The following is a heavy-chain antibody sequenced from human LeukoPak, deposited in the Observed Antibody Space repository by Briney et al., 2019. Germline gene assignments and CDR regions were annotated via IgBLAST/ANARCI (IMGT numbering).Heavy chain of an antibody. J-gene: IGHJ3*02. V-gene: IGHV4-34*01. CDR2: INHAGYI. D-gene: IGHD4/OR15-4a*01. Sequence: PSETLSLTCAVYGGSFSGYYWSWIRQPPGKGLEWIGEINHAGYINYNPSLKSRVTISVDTSKNQFSLKLSSVTAADTAVFYCARGRNFHDYYAFDIWGQGTLVTVSS. CDR1: GGSFSGYY. CDR3: ARGRNFHDYYAFDI.